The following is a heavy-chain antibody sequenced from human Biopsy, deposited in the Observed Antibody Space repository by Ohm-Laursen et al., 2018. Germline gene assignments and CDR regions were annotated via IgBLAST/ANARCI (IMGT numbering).Heavy chain of an antibody. J-gene: IGHJ4*02. D-gene: IGHD6-19*01. CDR1: GDSVSSGSFY. V-gene: IGHV4-61*01. CDR3: ARGMRSSGWPYFDS. CDR2: IYDRGST. Sequence: TLSLTCTVSGDSVSSGSFYWTWIRQPPGQGLEYIGYIYDRGSTANYNPSLGSRVTMSVDMPKKQFSLKLSSVTAADTAIYYCARGMRSSGWPYFDSWGQGTLVTFSS.